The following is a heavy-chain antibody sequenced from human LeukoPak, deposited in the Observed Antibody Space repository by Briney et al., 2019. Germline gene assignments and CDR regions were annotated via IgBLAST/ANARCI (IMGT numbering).Heavy chain of an antibody. Sequence: GSLRLSCAASGFTFSTYAMTWIRQAPGKGLEWVSRLSGNGVITYYADSVKGRFTISRDNSKNTLYLQMTSLRAEDTAIYYRARLGSSFYFDYWGQGTRVTFSS. D-gene: IGHD3-10*01. J-gene: IGHJ4*01. CDR1: GFTFSTYA. CDR2: LSGNGVIT. V-gene: IGHV3-23*01. CDR3: ARLGSSFYFDY.